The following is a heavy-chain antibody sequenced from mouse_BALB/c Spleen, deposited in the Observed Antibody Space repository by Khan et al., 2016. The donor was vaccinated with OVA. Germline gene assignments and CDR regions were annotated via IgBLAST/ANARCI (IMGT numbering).Heavy chain of an antibody. CDR3: EDRLTGSFAY. D-gene: IGHD4-1*01. CDR2: ISSGGDYT. J-gene: IGHJ3*01. Sequence: EVELVESGGDLVKPGGSLKLSCAASGFTFSSYSMSWVRQTPDKRLEWVASISSGGDYTYYPDSVKGRFTISRDKAKNTLYLQTSDLKSEDTAMHCWEDRLTGSFAYGGQGTLVTVSA. CDR1: GFTFSSYS. V-gene: IGHV5-6*01.